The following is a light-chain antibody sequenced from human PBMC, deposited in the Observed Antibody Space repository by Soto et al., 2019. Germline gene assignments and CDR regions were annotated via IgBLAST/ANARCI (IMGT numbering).Light chain of an antibody. CDR3: QQYNSYSGR. Sequence: AIRITQSPSPFSASTSESATITCPASQGISSYLAWYQQKPGKAPKLLIYAASTLQSGVPSRFSGSGSGTEFTLTISSLQPDDFATYYCQQYNSYSGRFGQVTKVDI. CDR1: QGISSY. V-gene: IGKV1-8*01. J-gene: IGKJ1*01. CDR2: AAS.